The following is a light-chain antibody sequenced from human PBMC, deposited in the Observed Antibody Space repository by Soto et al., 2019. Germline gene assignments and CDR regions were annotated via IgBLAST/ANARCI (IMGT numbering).Light chain of an antibody. CDR3: QQYSSRST. V-gene: IGKV1-5*01. CDR2: DAS. CDR1: QSISNW. Sequence: DIHMTQSPSTLPASVGDRVTITCRASQSISNWLAWYQQKPGKAPNLLIYDASSLQSGVPSRFSGSGFGTEFTLTLSSLQPGDFATYYCQQYSSRSTFGQGTKVEIK. J-gene: IGKJ1*01.